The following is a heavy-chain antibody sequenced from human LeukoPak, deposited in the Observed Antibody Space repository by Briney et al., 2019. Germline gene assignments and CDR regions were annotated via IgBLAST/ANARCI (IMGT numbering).Heavy chain of an antibody. CDR1: GYSISSGYY. D-gene: IGHD2-15*01. CDR3: ARMSKCSGGSCYGILDY. CDR2: IYHSGST. V-gene: IGHV4-38-2*02. Sequence: SETLSLTCTVSGYSISSGYYWGWIRQPPGKGLEWIGSIYHSGSTYYNPSLKSRVTISVDTSKNQFSLKLSSVTAADTAVYYCARMSKCSGGSCYGILDYWGQGTLVTVSS. J-gene: IGHJ4*02.